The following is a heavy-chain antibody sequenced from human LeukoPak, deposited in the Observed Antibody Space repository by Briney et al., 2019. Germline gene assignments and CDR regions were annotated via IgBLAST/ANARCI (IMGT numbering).Heavy chain of an antibody. Sequence: ASVKVSCKASGYTFTGYYMHWVRQAPGQGLEWMGWINPNSGGTNYAQKFQGRVTMTRDTSTSTAYMELSRLRSDDTAVYYCAKDRYGDYEAPFHYYMDAWGRGTTVTVSS. CDR1: GYTFTGYY. D-gene: IGHD5-12*01. J-gene: IGHJ6*03. CDR3: AKDRYGDYEAPFHYYMDA. V-gene: IGHV1-2*02. CDR2: INPNSGGT.